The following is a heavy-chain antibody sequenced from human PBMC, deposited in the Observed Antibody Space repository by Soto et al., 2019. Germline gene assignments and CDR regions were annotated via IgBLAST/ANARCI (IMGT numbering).Heavy chain of an antibody. CDR1: GYTFTRYG. D-gene: IGHD3-16*01. Sequence: QVQLVQSGAEVKNPGASVKVSCKASGYTFTRYGIGWARQAPGQGLEWMGWINTYNGNTNYAQNVQGRVTLTTDTSTGTANMEKRTLRSTDTDTYNCAMVDVYVTSCQQDVWWKRSTGIVCS. J-gene: IGHJ6*01. CDR3: AMVDVYVTSCQQDV. V-gene: IGHV1-18*01. CDR2: INTYNGNT.